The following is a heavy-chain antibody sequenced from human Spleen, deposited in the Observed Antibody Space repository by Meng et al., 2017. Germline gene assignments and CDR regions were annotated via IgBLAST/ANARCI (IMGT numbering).Heavy chain of an antibody. Sequence: ASVKVSCKASGYTFPDYWLHWVRRAPGQGLEWMGRINPKSGDTHYAQRFQGRVTMTGDTSISTAYMELSGLRSDDTAMYYCARDEDISAAGKLFGDYWGQETLVT. CDR2: INPKSGDT. CDR1: GYTFPDYW. J-gene: IGHJ4*02. V-gene: IGHV1-2*06. CDR3: ARDEDISAAGKLFGDY. D-gene: IGHD6-13*01.